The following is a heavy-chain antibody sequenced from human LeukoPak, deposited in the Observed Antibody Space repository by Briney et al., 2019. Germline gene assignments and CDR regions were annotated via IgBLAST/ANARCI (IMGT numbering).Heavy chain of an antibody. J-gene: IGHJ3*02. CDR3: AKEMSDIVAGYADAFDI. D-gene: IGHD3-9*01. Sequence: PGGSLRLSCAASGFTFSSYSMNWVRQAPGKGLEWVSAIIGSGGSTYYADSVKGRFTISRDNSKNTLYLQMNSLRAEDTALYYCAKEMSDIVAGYADAFDIWGQGTMVTVSS. CDR2: IIGSGGST. CDR1: GFTFSSYS. V-gene: IGHV3-23*01.